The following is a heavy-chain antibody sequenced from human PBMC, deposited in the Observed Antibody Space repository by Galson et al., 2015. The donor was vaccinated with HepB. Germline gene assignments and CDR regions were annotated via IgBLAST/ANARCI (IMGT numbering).Heavy chain of an antibody. CDR1: GFTFSNAW. D-gene: IGHD3-22*01. J-gene: IGHJ6*02. CDR2: IKSKTDGGTT. Sequence: SLRLSCAASGFTFSNAWMSWVRQAPGKGLEWVGRIKSKTDGGTTDYAAPVKGRFTISRDDSKNTLYLQMNSLKTEDTAVYYCTTQVDYYDSSGYYYYYGMDVWGQGTTVTVSS. CDR3: TTQVDYYDSSGYYYYYGMDV. V-gene: IGHV3-15*01.